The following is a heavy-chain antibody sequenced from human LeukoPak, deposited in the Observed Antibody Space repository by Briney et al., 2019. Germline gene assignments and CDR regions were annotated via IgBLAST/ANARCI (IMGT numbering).Heavy chain of an antibody. CDR2: IYYSGAT. D-gene: IGHD6-6*01. Sequence: SETLSLTCSVSGGSISNSRYYWGWLRQPPGKGLEWIGSIYYSGATNSHPSLKSRLTISVDTSKNQFSLKLSSVTAADTAVYYCARSIGDYWGQGTLVTVSS. V-gene: IGHV4-39*07. CDR3: ARSIGDY. J-gene: IGHJ4*02. CDR1: GGSISNSRYY.